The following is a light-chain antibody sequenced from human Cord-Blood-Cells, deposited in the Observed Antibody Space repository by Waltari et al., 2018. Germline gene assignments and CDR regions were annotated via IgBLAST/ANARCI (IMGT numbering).Light chain of an antibody. V-gene: IGLV2-18*02. J-gene: IGLJ2*01. Sequence: QSALTQPPSVSGSPGQSVTISCTGTSSDVGSYNRVSWYQQPPGTAPNLMIYGVSNRPSGVPYRFSGSKSGNTASLTISGLQAEDEADYYCSSYTSSSTVVFGGGTKLTVL. CDR1: SSDVGSYNR. CDR3: SSYTSSSTVV. CDR2: GVS.